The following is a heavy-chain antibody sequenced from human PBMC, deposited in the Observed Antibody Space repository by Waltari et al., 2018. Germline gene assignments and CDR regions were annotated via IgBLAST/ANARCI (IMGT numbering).Heavy chain of an antibody. CDR3: ARGGPGGSYFDY. Sequence: EVQLVESGGELVQPGGSLRLSCAASGFTFSTYWMYWVRQAPGKGLVWVSRIKGDGSNKRYADSVRGRFTISRDNAKNTLFLQMDSLRAEDTAVYYCARGGPGGSYFDYWGQGTLVTVSS. V-gene: IGHV3-74*01. CDR1: GFTFSTYW. D-gene: IGHD1-26*01. CDR2: IKGDGSNK. J-gene: IGHJ4*02.